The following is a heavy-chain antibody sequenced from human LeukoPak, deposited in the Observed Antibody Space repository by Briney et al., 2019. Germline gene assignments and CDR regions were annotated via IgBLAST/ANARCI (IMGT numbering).Heavy chain of an antibody. D-gene: IGHD2-8*01. CDR1: GYTFTGYY. V-gene: IGHV1-2*02. J-gene: IGHJ5*02. CDR2: INPNSGGT. CDR3: ARSGVIVLMVYAPPENWFDP. Sequence: GASVKVSCKASGYTFTGYYMHWVRQAPGQGLEWMGWINPNSGGTNYAQKFQGRVTMTRDTSISTAYMELSRLRSDDTAVYYCARSGVIVLMVYAPPENWFDPWGQGTLVTVSS.